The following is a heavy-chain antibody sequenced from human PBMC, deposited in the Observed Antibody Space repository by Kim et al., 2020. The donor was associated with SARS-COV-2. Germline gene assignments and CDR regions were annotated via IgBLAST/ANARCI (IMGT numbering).Heavy chain of an antibody. D-gene: IGHD6-13*01. CDR2: ISSSGSTI. CDR1: GFTFSSYE. Sequence: GGSLRLSCAASGFTFSSYEMNWVRQAPGKGLEWVSYISSSGSTIYYADSVKGRFTISRDNAKNSLYLQMNSLRAEDTAVYYCARDYPHLYSSSWYYPNYYYYYGMDVWGQGTTVTVSS. J-gene: IGHJ6*02. CDR3: ARDYPHLYSSSWYYPNYYYYYGMDV. V-gene: IGHV3-48*03.